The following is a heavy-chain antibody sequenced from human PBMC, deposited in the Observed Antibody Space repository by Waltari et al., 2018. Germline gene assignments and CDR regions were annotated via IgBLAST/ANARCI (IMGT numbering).Heavy chain of an antibody. Sequence: QVQLQESGPGLVKPSETLSLTCTVSGGSVNIYYWSWILQPPGKGLEWIGYVYYTGHTIYNPSLESRVTLAADTSKNQVSLRLRSVTAADTAVYYCARGMSSVWYGPFDYWGQGTLVTVSS. CDR2: VYYTGHT. J-gene: IGHJ4*02. CDR3: ARGMSSVWYGPFDY. CDR1: GGSVNIYY. D-gene: IGHD6-19*01. V-gene: IGHV4-59*08.